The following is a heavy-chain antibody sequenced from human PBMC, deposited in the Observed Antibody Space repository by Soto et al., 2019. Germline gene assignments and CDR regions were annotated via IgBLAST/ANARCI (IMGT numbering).Heavy chain of an antibody. CDR1: GYTFPSYG. D-gene: IGHD1-26*01. CDR3: AREGPPIRAHNPPEYFQQ. J-gene: IGHJ1*01. CDR2: ISAYNGNT. V-gene: IGHV1-18*01. Sequence: ASVKVSCKASGYTFPSYGIIWVRQAPGQGLEWMGWISAYNGNTNYAQKLQGRVTMTTDTSTSTAYMELRSLRSDDTAVYYCAREGPPIRAHNPPEYFQQWGQGTLVTVSS.